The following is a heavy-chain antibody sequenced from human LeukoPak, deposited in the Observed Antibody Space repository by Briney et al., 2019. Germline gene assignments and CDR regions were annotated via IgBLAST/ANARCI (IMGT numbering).Heavy chain of an antibody. Sequence: PSETLSLTCTVSGGSISSNNYYWGWIRQPPGKGLEWIGSIYYSGNTYYNPSLKSRVTISVDTSKNQFSLKLISVTAADTAVYYCARDFGHIAQTAFDIWGQGTMVTVSS. CDR3: ARDFGHIAQTAFDI. J-gene: IGHJ3*02. V-gene: IGHV4-39*07. CDR1: GGSISSNNYY. CDR2: IYYSGNT. D-gene: IGHD3-10*01.